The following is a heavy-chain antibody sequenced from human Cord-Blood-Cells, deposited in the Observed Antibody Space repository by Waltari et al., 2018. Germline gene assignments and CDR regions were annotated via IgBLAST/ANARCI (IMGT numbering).Heavy chain of an antibody. CDR2: ISYDGSNK. V-gene: IGHV3-30*18. Sequence: QVQLVESGGGVVQPGRSLRLSCAASGFTFSSYGMHWVRQAPGKGLEWVAVISYDGSNKYYGDPVKGRLTISRDNSKNTLYLQMNSLRAEDTAVYYCAKDHIAMVQGGIDDWGQGTLVTVSS. CDR1: GFTFSSYG. D-gene: IGHD3-10*01. CDR3: AKDHIAMVQGGIDD. J-gene: IGHJ4*02.